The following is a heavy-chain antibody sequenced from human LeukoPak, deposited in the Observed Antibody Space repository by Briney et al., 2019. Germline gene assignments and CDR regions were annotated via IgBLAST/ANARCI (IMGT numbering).Heavy chain of an antibody. V-gene: IGHV3-30-3*01. D-gene: IGHD6-19*01. CDR2: ISYDGSNK. CDR3: ASTYSSGWSPGSFDY. CDR1: GFTFSSYA. J-gene: IGHJ4*02. Sequence: GGSLRLSCAASGFTFSSYAMHWVRQAPGKGLEWVAVISYDGSNKYYADSVKGRFTISRDNAKNSLYLQMNSLRAEDTAVYYCASTYSSGWSPGSFDYWGQGTLVTVSS.